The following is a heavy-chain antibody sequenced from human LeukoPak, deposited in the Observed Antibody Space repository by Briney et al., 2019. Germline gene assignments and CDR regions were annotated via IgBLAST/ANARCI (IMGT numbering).Heavy chain of an antibody. CDR3: ARYGPSDYGDLRNYYYYYYMDV. V-gene: IGHV3-21*01. CDR2: ITSSSSYI. J-gene: IGHJ6*03. Sequence: PGGSLRLSCAASGFTFSTYNMNWVRQAPGKGLEWVSSITSSSSYIYYADSVKGRFTISRDNAKNSLYLQMNSLGAEDTAVYYCARYGPSDYGDLRNYYYYYYMDVWGKGTTVTVSS. CDR1: GFTFSTYN. D-gene: IGHD4-17*01.